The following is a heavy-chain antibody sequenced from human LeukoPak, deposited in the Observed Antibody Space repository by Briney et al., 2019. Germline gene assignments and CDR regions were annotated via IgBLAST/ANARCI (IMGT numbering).Heavy chain of an antibody. CDR1: GGTFSSYA. D-gene: IGHD3-3*01. J-gene: IGHJ6*02. CDR3: ARDSQAYYDFWSGYNNYYYGMDV. V-gene: IGHV1-69*13. Sequence: GASVKVSCKASGGTFSSYAISWVQQAPGQGLEWMGGIIPIFGTANYAQKFQGRVTITADESTSTAYMELSSLRSEDTAVYYCARDSQAYYDFWSGYNNYYYGMDVWGQGTTVTVSS. CDR2: IIPIFGTA.